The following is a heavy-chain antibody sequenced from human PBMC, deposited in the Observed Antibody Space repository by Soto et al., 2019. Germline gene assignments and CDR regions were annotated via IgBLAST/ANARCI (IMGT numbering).Heavy chain of an antibody. J-gene: IGHJ4*02. D-gene: IGHD5-12*01. Sequence: SETLSLTCAVYGGSFSGYYWSWIRQPPGKRLEWIGEINHSGSTNYNPSLKSRVTISVDTSKNQFSLKLSSVTAADTAVYYCARVIRGYSGYDWWHNRNYFDYWGQGTLVTVSS. V-gene: IGHV4-34*01. CDR3: ARVIRGYSGYDWWHNRNYFDY. CDR1: GGSFSGYY. CDR2: INHSGST.